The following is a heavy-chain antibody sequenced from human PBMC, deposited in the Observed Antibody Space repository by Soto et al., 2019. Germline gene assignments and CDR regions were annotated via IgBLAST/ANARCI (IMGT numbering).Heavy chain of an antibody. D-gene: IGHD3-16*02. V-gene: IGHV3-9*01. CDR1: GFTFDDYA. CDR2: ISWNSGSI. Sequence: PGGSLRLSCAASGFTFDDYAMHWVRQAPGKGLEWVSGISWNSGSIGYADSVEGRFTISRDNAKNSLYLQMNSLRAEDTALYYCAKDIYIWGSYRDDAFDIWGQGTMVTVSS. CDR3: AKDIYIWGSYRDDAFDI. J-gene: IGHJ3*02.